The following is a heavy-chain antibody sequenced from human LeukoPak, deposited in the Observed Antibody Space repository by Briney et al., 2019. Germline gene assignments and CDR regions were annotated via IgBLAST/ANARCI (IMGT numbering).Heavy chain of an antibody. Sequence: GESLKISSKGSGYRFTSYWIGWVRQMPGKGMEWMGIIYPGDSDTRYSPSFQGQVTISADKSISTAYLQWSSLKASDTAMYYCASQIVVVPAAHAGSGDDAFDIWGQGTMVTVSS. D-gene: IGHD2-2*01. CDR3: ASQIVVVPAAHAGSGDDAFDI. J-gene: IGHJ3*02. CDR2: IYPGDSDT. CDR1: GYRFTSYW. V-gene: IGHV5-51*01.